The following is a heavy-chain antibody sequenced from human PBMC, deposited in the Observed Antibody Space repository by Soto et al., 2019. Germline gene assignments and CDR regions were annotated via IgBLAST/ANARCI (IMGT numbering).Heavy chain of an antibody. Sequence: QVQLKQWGAGLLKPSETLSLTCAVYGGSFNGYYWTWIRQPPGKGLERNGESNHSGSSDNNPSLKSRVTISVDTSKNQFSLKLVSVTAADTAVYDCASCGAGPRLEYWGQGSLVTVSS. CDR1: GGSFNGYY. CDR2: SNHSGSS. V-gene: IGHV4-34*01. CDR3: ASCGAGPRLEY. D-gene: IGHD2-21*01. J-gene: IGHJ4*02.